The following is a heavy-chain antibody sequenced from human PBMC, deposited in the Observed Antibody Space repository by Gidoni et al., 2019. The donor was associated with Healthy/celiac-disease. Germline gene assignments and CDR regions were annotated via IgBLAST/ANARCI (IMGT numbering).Heavy chain of an antibody. CDR2: IYWDDDK. CDR1: GFSLSTSGVG. D-gene: IGHD6-13*01. Sequence: QITLKESGPTLVKPTQTLTLTCTFSGFSLSTSGVGVGWIRQPPGKALEWLALIYWDDDKRYSPSLKSRLTITKDTSKNQVVLTMTNMDPVDTATYYCAHRLSWYGAQQLSRGYNWFDPWGQGTLVTVSS. V-gene: IGHV2-5*02. CDR3: AHRLSWYGAQQLSRGYNWFDP. J-gene: IGHJ5*02.